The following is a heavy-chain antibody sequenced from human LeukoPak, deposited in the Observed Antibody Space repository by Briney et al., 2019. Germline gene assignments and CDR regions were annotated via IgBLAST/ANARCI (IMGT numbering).Heavy chain of an antibody. J-gene: IGHJ4*02. Sequence: GGSLRLSCAASGFTFSSYSMNWVRQAPGKGLEWVSYISSSNSTIYYADSVKGRFTISRDNAKNSLYLQMNSLRDEDTAVYYCAKESQPFGDYLRSLDNWGQGTLVTVSS. CDR1: GFTFSSYS. D-gene: IGHD4-17*01. CDR3: AKESQPFGDYLRSLDN. CDR2: ISSSNSTI. V-gene: IGHV3-48*02.